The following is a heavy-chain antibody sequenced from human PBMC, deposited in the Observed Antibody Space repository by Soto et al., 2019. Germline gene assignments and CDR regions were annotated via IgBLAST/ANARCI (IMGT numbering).Heavy chain of an antibody. CDR1: GFTVSSNY. CDR2: IYSGGST. J-gene: IGHJ1*01. CDR3: ARDRVESSYPEYFQH. Sequence: EVHLVESGGGLIQPGGSLRLSCAASGFTVSSNYMSWVRQAPGKGLEWVSVIYSGGSTYYADSVKGRFTISRDNSKNTLYLQMNRLRAEDTAVYYCARDRVESSYPEYFQHWGQGTLVTVSS. D-gene: IGHD2-2*01. V-gene: IGHV3-53*01.